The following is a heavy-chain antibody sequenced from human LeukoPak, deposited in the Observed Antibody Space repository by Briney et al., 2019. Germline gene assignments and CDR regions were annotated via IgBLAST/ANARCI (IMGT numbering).Heavy chain of an antibody. J-gene: IGHJ4*01. D-gene: IGHD3-16*02. CDR2: FDPEDGET. Sequence: ASVKVSCKVSRYTLTELSMHWVRQAPGKGLEWMGGFDPEDGETIYAQKFQGRVTMTEDTSTDTAYMELSSLRSEDTAVYYCATYGVMITFGGVIVISSPEYYFDYWGQGTLVTVSS. V-gene: IGHV1-24*01. CDR3: ATYGVMITFGGVIVISSPEYYFDY. CDR1: RYTLTELS.